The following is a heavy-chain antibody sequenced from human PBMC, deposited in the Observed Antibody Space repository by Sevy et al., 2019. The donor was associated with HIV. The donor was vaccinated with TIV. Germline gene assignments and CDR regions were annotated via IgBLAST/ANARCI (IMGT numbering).Heavy chain of an antibody. Sequence: GGSLRLSCAASGFTFSNYNMNWVRQAPGKGLEWASYISSSSNTIYYADSVKGRFTISRDNDKNSLYLEMNSLRAEDTDVYYCAREGGYSDQGMDVWGLGTTVTVSS. D-gene: IGHD5-12*01. V-gene: IGHV3-48*01. CDR1: GFTFSNYN. J-gene: IGHJ6*02. CDR2: ISSSSNTI. CDR3: AREGGYSDQGMDV.